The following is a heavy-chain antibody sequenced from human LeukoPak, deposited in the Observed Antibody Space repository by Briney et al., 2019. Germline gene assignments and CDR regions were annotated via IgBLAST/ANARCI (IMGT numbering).Heavy chain of an antibody. CDR1: GFTFSSYG. CDR2: ISYDGSNK. Sequence: GGSLRLSCAASGFTFSSYGMHWVRQAPGKGLEWVAVISYDGSNKYYADSVKGRFTISRDNSKNTLYLQMNSLRAEDTAVYYCARDRGSSGDVNFDYWGQGTLVTVSS. D-gene: IGHD6-19*01. V-gene: IGHV3-30*03. CDR3: ARDRGSSGDVNFDY. J-gene: IGHJ4*02.